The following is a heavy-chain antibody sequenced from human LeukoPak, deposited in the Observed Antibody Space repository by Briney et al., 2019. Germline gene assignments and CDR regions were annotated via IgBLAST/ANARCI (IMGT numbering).Heavy chain of an antibody. V-gene: IGHV4-59*01. CDR2: IYDSGSV. D-gene: IGHD2-2*01. Sequence: SETLSLTCTVSGGSISGYFWNWIRQPPGKGLEWIGYIYDSGSVKYNPSLKSRVTISEDASKNQFSLRLRSVTAADTAVYYCARASFTSEGIDGFDYWGQGTLVTVSS. CDR1: GGSISGYF. J-gene: IGHJ4*02. CDR3: ARASFTSEGIDGFDY.